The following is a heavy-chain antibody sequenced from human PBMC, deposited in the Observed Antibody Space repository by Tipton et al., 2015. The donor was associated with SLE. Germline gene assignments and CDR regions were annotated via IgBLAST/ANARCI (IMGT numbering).Heavy chain of an antibody. CDR3: AKPRGGCTDFNCEYFDY. CDR2: IPYDGSKK. D-gene: IGHD3-16*01. Sequence: SLRLSCEVSRVTLSSYGMHWVRQAPGKGLEWLALIPYDGSKKYYADSVKGRFTISRDNSKNTLYLQLNSLRADDTAVYYCAKPRGGCTDFNCEYFDYWGQGTLVTVSS. CDR1: RVTLSSYG. J-gene: IGHJ4*02. V-gene: IGHV3-30*12.